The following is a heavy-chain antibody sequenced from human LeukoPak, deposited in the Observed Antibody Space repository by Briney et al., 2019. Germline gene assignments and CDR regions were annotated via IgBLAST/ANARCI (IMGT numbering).Heavy chain of an antibody. CDR1: GYTFTNYW. CDR2: IYPGDSDT. CDR3: ARRGQEYYDSSGYYYIPFYDY. V-gene: IGHV5-51*01. Sequence: PGESLKISCKGSGYTFTNYWISWVRQMPGKGLEWMGIIYPGDSDTRYSPSFQGQVTISADKSISTAYLQWSSLKASDTAMYYCARRGQEYYDSSGYYYIPFYDYWGQGTLVTVSS. D-gene: IGHD3-22*01. J-gene: IGHJ4*02.